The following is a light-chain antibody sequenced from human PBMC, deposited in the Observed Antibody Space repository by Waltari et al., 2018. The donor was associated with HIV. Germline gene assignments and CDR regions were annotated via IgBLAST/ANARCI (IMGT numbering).Light chain of an antibody. V-gene: IGLV2-23*01. J-gene: IGLJ1*01. CDR1: NSNVGGFNL. Sequence: QSALTQPASVSGSPGQSITISCNGSNSNVGGFNLFPWYQHLPDKAPKLLVFEDNKLPAGVSNRFSGSKSDNTASLTISGLRPEDEAEYYCCSYSTTTSYVFGTGTKVTVV. CDR2: EDN. CDR3: CSYSTTTSYV.